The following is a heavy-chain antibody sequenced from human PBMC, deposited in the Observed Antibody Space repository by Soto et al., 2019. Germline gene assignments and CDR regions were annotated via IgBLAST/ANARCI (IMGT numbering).Heavy chain of an antibody. CDR2: INHSENT. Sequence: PSETLSLTCAVYGGSFSGDYWTWIRQPPGKGLEWIGEINHSENTNYNPSLKSRVTISVATSRSQFSLKLPSVTAADTAVYYCARRALPQRINGVCYKDGFWDYWGQGALVTVSS. CDR1: GGSFSGDY. CDR3: ARRALPQRINGVCYKDGFWDY. D-gene: IGHD2-8*01. V-gene: IGHV4-34*01. J-gene: IGHJ4*02.